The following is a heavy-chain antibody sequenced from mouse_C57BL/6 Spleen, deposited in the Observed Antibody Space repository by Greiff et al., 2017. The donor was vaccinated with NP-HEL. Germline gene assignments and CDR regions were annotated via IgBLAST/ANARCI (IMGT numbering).Heavy chain of an antibody. CDR1: GYTFTSYW. J-gene: IGHJ2*01. Sequence: QVQLQQPGAELVMPGASVKLSCKASGYTFTSYWMHWVKQRPGQGLEWIGEIDPSDSYTNYNQKFKAKSTLTVDKSSSTAYMQLSSLTSEDSAVYYCARGAVENYFDYWGQGTTLTVSS. D-gene: IGHD1-1*01. CDR2: IDPSDSYT. V-gene: IGHV1-69*01. CDR3: ARGAVENYFDY.